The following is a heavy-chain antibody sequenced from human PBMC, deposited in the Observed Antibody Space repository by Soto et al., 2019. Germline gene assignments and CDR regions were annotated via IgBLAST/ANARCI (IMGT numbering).Heavy chain of an antibody. CDR3: ARVKFADGMGWNYYYYYGMDV. Sequence: PGGSLRLSCAASGFTFSSYGMHWVRQAPGRGLEWVAVIWYDGSNKYYADSVKGRFTISRDNSKNTLYLQMNSLRAEDTAVYYCARVKFADGMGWNYYYYYGMDVWGQGTTVTVS. CDR2: IWYDGSNK. CDR1: GFTFSSYG. V-gene: IGHV3-33*01. J-gene: IGHJ6*02. D-gene: IGHD2-15*01.